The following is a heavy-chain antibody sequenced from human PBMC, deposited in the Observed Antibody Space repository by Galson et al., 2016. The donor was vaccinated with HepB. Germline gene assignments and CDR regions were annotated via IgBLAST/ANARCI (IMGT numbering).Heavy chain of an antibody. J-gene: IGHJ6*04. CDR2: IIPNSGGT. CDR1: GYTFIGYY. CDR3: TRGGVVRGPHRYDYGMDV. Sequence: SVKVSCKASGYTFIGYYIHWVRQAPGQGPEWMGWIIPNSGGTKYAQRFQGRVTMTRDTSISTVYVELSRLRSDDTAVYYCTRGGVVRGPHRYDYGMDVWGEGTTVTVSS. D-gene: IGHD3-3*01. V-gene: IGHV1-2*02.